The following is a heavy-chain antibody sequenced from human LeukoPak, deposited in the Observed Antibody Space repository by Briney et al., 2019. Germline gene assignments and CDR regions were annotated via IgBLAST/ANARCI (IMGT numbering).Heavy chain of an antibody. CDR3: ATGTSPVYYYYYGMDV. D-gene: IGHD1/OR15-1a*01. J-gene: IGHJ6*02. CDR1: GYTLTELS. Sequence: ASVKVSCKVSGYTLTELSMHWVRQAPGKGLEWMGGFDPEDGETIYAQKFQGRVTMTEDTSTDTAYMELSSLRSEDTAVYYCATGTSPVYYYYYGMDVWGQGTTVTVSS. CDR2: FDPEDGET. V-gene: IGHV1-24*01.